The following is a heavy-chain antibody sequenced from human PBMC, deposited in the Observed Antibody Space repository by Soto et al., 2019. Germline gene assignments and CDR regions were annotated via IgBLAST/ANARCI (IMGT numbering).Heavy chain of an antibody. CDR2: ISGSADTT. V-gene: IGHV3-23*01. D-gene: IGHD3-3*01. J-gene: IGHJ5*02. CDR3: GNLASYYDFFGGRPLPSVS. Sequence: GGSLRLSCAASGFIFSNYAMSWVRQAPGKGLEWVSTISGSADTTYYTDSVKGRFTVSRDNSKDTLYLQMNSLRAEDTAVYYCGNLASYYDFFGGRPLPSVSWGQGALVTVSS. CDR1: GFIFSNYA.